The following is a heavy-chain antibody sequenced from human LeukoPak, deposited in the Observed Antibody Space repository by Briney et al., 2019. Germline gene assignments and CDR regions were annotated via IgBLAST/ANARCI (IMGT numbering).Heavy chain of an antibody. CDR1: GFTFSTYS. D-gene: IGHD3-10*01. CDR2: ISGSGGAT. V-gene: IGHV3-23*01. J-gene: IGHJ4*02. Sequence: PGGSLRLSCAASGFTFSTYSMNWARQAPGKGLEWVSGISGSGGATYYADSVKGRFTISRDDPHNTLYLQMNSLRAEDTAVYFCARGGVDYYGSGTYYLMYYFDYWGQGALVTVSS. CDR3: ARGGVDYYGSGTYYLMYYFDY.